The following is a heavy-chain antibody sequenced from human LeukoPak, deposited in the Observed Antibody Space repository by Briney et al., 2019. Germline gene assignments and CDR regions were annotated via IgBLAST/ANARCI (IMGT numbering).Heavy chain of an antibody. V-gene: IGHV4-59*12. D-gene: IGHD6-13*01. CDR1: GGSISSYY. Sequence: SETLSLTCTVSGGSISSYYWSWIRQPPGKGLEWIGYIYYSGSTNCNPSLKSRVTISVDTSKNQFSLKLSSVTAADTAVYYCARGSRWAAGYFDYWGQGTLVTVSS. CDR3: ARGSRWAAGYFDY. J-gene: IGHJ4*02. CDR2: IYYSGST.